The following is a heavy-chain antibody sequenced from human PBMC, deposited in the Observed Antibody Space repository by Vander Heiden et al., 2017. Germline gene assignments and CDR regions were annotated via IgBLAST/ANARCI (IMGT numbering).Heavy chain of an antibody. J-gene: IGHJ5*01. Sequence: QVQLVQSGAEVKKPGASVRVSCKASGYTFSTYDINWVRQAPGQGLELMGYMNPKNGNTGYAKNFQGRLTMTRNTSINTFYMELSSLRSEDAAVYYCARRTWLDSWGQGTLVTVSS. CDR1: GYTFSTYD. CDR2: MNPKNGNT. V-gene: IGHV1-8*01. CDR3: ARRTWLDS.